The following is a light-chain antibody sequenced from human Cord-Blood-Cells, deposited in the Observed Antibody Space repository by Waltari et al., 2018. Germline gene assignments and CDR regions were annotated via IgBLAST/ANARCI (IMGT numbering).Light chain of an antibody. CDR1: HIGSKS. Sequence: SYVLPQPPSVSVAPGKTARITCGGNHIGSKSVHWYQQKPGQAPVLVIYYDSDRPSGIPERFSGSNSGNTATLTISRVEAGDEADYYCQVWDSSSDHYVFGTGTKVTVL. CDR2: YDS. J-gene: IGLJ1*01. V-gene: IGLV3-21*04. CDR3: QVWDSSSDHYV.